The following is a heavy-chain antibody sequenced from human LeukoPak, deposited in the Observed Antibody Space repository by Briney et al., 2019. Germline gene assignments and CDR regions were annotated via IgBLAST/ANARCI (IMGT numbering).Heavy chain of an antibody. CDR2: IYYSGST. J-gene: IGHJ4*02. D-gene: IGHD6-19*01. Sequence: SETLSLTCTVSGGSISSSSYYWGWIRQPPGKGLEWIGSIYYSGSTYYNPSLKSRVTISVDTSKNQFSLKLSSVTAADTAVYYCARLAVAGSILPDYWGQGTLVTVSS. V-gene: IGHV4-39*07. CDR3: ARLAVAGSILPDY. CDR1: GGSISSSSYY.